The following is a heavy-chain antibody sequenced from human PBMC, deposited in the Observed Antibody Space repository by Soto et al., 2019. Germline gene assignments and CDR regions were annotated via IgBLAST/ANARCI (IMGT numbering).Heavy chain of an antibody. D-gene: IGHD4-4*01. Sequence: GGSLRLSCAASGFTFSSYSMNWVRQAPGNGLEWVSYISSSSSTIYYADSVKGRFTISRDNAKNSLYLQMNSLRDEDTAVYYCARDDYSNYAYYYYGMDVWGQGTTVTAP. J-gene: IGHJ6*02. CDR2: ISSSSSTI. CDR1: GFTFSSYS. V-gene: IGHV3-48*02. CDR3: ARDDYSNYAYYYYGMDV.